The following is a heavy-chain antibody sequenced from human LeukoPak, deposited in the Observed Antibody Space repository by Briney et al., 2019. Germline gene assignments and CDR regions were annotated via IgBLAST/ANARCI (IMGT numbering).Heavy chain of an antibody. D-gene: IGHD2/OR15-2a*01. CDR2: ISDGGGTT. V-gene: IGHV3-23*01. Sequence: GGSLRLSCAASGFTFSSCAMSWVRQAPGKGLEWVSGISDGGGTTNYADAVKGRFTISRDKSKNTLFLQMNSLRAEDTAVYYCAKDLYGNFDYWGQGTLVTVSS. J-gene: IGHJ4*02. CDR1: GFTFSSCA. CDR3: AKDLYGNFDY.